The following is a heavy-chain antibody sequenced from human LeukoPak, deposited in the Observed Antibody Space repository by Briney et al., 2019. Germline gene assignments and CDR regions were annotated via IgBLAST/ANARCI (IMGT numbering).Heavy chain of an antibody. J-gene: IGHJ6*03. CDR3: ARAPGYYGSGSYPNYYYYYYMDV. CDR2: IYYSGST. CDR1: GGSISSYY. Sequence: PSETLSLTSTVSGGSISSYYWSWIRQPPGKGLEWIGYIYYSGSTNYNPSLKSRVTISVDTSKNQFSLKLSSVTAADTAVYYCARAPGYYGSGSYPNYYYYYYMDVWGKGTTVTVSS. V-gene: IGHV4-59*01. D-gene: IGHD3-10*01.